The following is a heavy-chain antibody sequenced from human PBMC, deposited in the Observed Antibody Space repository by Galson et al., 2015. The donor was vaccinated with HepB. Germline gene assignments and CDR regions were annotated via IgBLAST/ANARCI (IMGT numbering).Heavy chain of an antibody. CDR3: ARGEVWGASTWDRAYYHYLMDV. D-gene: IGHD3-16*01. V-gene: IGHV1-69*13. CDR2: IIPSFGTS. J-gene: IGHJ6*02. Sequence: SVKVSCKASGGTFSNHAISWVRQAPGQGLEWMGGIIPSFGTSNYAQKFQGRVTITADESTSTAYMELSSLRSDDTAVYFCARGEVWGASTWDRAYYHYLMDVWGQGTTVTVSS. CDR1: GGTFSNHA.